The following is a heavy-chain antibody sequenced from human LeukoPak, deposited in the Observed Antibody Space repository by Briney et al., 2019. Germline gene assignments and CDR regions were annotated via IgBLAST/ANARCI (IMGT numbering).Heavy chain of an antibody. CDR1: GGSISSYY. CDR3: ARGRSTIAARPLDY. Sequence: SETLSLTCTVSGGSISSYYWSWIRQPPGKGLDWIGYIHSSGSTSYNPSVKSRVTISVDTSKNHFSLKLSSVTAADTAVYYCARGRSTIAARPLDYWGQGTLVTVSS. CDR2: IHSSGST. D-gene: IGHD6-6*01. V-gene: IGHV4-59*01. J-gene: IGHJ4*02.